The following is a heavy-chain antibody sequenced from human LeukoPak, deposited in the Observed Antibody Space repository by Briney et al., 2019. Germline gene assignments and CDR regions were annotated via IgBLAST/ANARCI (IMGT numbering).Heavy chain of an antibody. V-gene: IGHV3-66*01. CDR1: GFTVSSNY. CDR2: IYSGGST. CDR3: ARDAPIAAGGGVFDI. D-gene: IGHD6-13*01. J-gene: IGHJ3*02. Sequence: GGSLRLSCAASGFTVSSNYMSWVRQAPGKGLEWVSVIYSGGSTYYADSVKGRFTISGDNSKNTLYLQMNSLRAEDTAVYYCARDAPIAAGGGVFDIWGQGTMVTVSS.